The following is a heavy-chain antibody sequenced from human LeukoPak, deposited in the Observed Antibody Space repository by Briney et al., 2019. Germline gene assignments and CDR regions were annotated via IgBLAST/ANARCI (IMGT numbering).Heavy chain of an antibody. D-gene: IGHD5-24*01. CDR3: ASGGVEDYFDY. J-gene: IGHJ4*02. V-gene: IGHV4-61*01. CDR2: IYYSGST. CDR1: GGSVSSGSYY. Sequence: PSETLSLTCTVSGGSVSSGSYYWSWIRQPPGKGLEWIGYIYYSGSTNYNPSLKSRVTISVDTSKNQFSLKLSFVTAADTAVYYCASGGVEDYFDYWGQGTLVTVSS.